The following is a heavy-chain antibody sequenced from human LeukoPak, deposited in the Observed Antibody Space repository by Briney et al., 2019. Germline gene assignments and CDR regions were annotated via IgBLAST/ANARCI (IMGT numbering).Heavy chain of an antibody. J-gene: IGHJ6*02. Sequence: QPWGSLRLSCAVSGFIFSSYSMNWVRQAPGKGLEWVSHISSSSTSKYYADSVKGRFTISRDNAKNSLYLQMNSLRAEDTAVYYCARGQYGMDVWGQGTTVTVSS. CDR1: GFIFSSYS. CDR3: ARGQYGMDV. V-gene: IGHV3-48*04. CDR2: ISSSSTSK.